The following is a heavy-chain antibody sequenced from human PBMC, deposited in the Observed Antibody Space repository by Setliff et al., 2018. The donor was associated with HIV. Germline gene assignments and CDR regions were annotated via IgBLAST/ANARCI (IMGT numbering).Heavy chain of an antibody. CDR1: GGSFSTYY. J-gene: IGHJ4*02. V-gene: IGHV4-4*07. D-gene: IGHD2-15*01. CDR3: AREPRVRGTLDF. CDR2: VHSTGTT. Sequence: PSETLSLTCTVSGGSFSTYYWSWIRQPAGEGLEYIGRVHSTGTTIYNPSPKSRVTMSVDTSKNQFSLILTSATAADTAMYYCAREPRVRGTLDFWGQGTLVTVSS.